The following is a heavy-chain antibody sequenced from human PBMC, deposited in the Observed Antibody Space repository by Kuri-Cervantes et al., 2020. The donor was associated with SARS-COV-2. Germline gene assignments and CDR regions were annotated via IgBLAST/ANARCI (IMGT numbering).Heavy chain of an antibody. D-gene: IGHD3-10*01. CDR1: GYTFSSHW. CDR3: ARVYYGSGNRALDV. CDR2: IYPGDSDT. V-gene: IGHV5-51*01. J-gene: IGHJ6*02. Sequence: GGSLRLSCKGSGYTFSSHWIVWVRQMPGKGLEWMGIIYPGDSDTRYSPSFQGQVTISADKSISTAYLQWSSLKASDTAMYYCARVYYGSGNRALDVWGQGTTVTVSS.